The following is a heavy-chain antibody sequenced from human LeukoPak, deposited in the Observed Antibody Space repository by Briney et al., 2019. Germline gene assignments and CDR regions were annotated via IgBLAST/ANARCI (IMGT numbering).Heavy chain of an antibody. CDR2: ISSSGSTI. D-gene: IGHD1-26*01. CDR3: ARDVGWELLGY. J-gene: IGHJ4*02. V-gene: IGHV3-48*03. Sequence: PGGSLRLSCAASGFTFSSYEMNWVRQAPGKGLEWVSYISSSGSTIYYADSVKGRFTISRDNAKNSLYLQMNSLRAEDTAVYYCARDVGWELLGYWGQGTLVTVSS. CDR1: GFTFSSYE.